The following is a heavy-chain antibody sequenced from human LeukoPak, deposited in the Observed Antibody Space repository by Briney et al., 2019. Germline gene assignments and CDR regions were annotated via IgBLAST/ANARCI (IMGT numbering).Heavy chain of an antibody. J-gene: IGHJ5*02. CDR3: SSGGYIYGGHNWFAP. Sequence: PSETLSLTCTVSGVSISSYYWSWIRQPPGKGLEWIGHISNSGSTNYNPSLKSRVTISVDTSKNQFSLRLSSGTAADTARYYCSSGGYIYGGHNWFAPWGQGTLVTVSS. CDR2: ISNSGST. CDR1: GVSISSYY. D-gene: IGHD5-18*01. V-gene: IGHV4-59*01.